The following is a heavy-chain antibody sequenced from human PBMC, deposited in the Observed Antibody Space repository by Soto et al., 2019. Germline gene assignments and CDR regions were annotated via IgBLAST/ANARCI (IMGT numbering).Heavy chain of an antibody. CDR3: ARDRPHDSSGYYYDAFDI. J-gene: IGHJ3*02. Sequence: QVQLVQSGAEVKKPGSSVKVSCKASGGTFSSYAISWVRQAPGQGLEWMGGIIPIFGTANYAQKFQGRVTITADESTITAYMELSSLRSEDTAVYYCARDRPHDSSGYYYDAFDIWGQGTMVTVSS. CDR1: GGTFSSYA. D-gene: IGHD3-22*01. CDR2: IIPIFGTA. V-gene: IGHV1-69*01.